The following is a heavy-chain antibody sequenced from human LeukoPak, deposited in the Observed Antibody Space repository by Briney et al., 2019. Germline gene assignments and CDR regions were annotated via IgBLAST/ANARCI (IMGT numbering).Heavy chain of an antibody. V-gene: IGHV4-59*01. D-gene: IGHD3-22*01. J-gene: IGHJ4*02. CDR3: ARVFHDSSGYPFDY. CDR2: TYYSGNT. CDR1: GGSISSYY. Sequence: SETLSLTCTVSGGSISSYYWTWIRQPPGKGLEWIGYTYYSGNTNCNPSLKSRVTISVDTSKNQFSLKVSSVTAADTAVYYCARVFHDSSGYPFDYWGQGTLVTVSS.